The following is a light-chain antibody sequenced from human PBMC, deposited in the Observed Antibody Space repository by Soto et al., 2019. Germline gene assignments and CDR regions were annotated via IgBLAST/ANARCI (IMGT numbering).Light chain of an antibody. V-gene: IGKV3-20*01. CDR2: GAS. CDR3: QQYHNSPLT. CDR1: ESVGDY. J-gene: IGKJ1*01. Sequence: ERVSRQTPDTRSLSPGERAIRSCRASESVGDYIAWYQQKPGQAPRVLIYGASSRTTGIPDRFSGSGSGTDFTLTISRLEPEDFAVYYCQQYHNSPLTFGQGTKVAIK.